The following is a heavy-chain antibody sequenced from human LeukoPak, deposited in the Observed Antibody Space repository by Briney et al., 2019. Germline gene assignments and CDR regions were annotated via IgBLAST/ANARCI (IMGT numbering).Heavy chain of an antibody. V-gene: IGHV1-2*02. Sequence: ASVKVSCTASGYTFTNHPMHWVRQAPGQGLEWMGWINPNSGDTNYVQKFQGRVTMTRDPSISTAYMELSGLRADDTAVYYCARERYTAYGNFGCSGHGTHVTVSS. D-gene: IGHD5-12*01. CDR3: ARERYTAYGNFGC. CDR1: GYTFTNHP. CDR2: INPNSGDT. J-gene: IGHJ5*01.